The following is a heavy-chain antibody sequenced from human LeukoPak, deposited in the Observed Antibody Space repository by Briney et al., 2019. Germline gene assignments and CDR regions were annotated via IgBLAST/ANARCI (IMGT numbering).Heavy chain of an antibody. J-gene: IGHJ4*02. CDR2: INPNSGGT. CDR1: GYTFTGYY. V-gene: IGHV1-2*02. D-gene: IGHD3-9*01. Sequence: GASVKVSCKASGYTFTGYYMHWVRQAPGQGLEWMGWINPNSGGTNYAQKFQGRVTMTRDTSISTAYMELSRLRSDDTAVYYCARDRRVAASGILSRVDYWGQGTLVTVSS. CDR3: ARDRRVAASGILSRVDY.